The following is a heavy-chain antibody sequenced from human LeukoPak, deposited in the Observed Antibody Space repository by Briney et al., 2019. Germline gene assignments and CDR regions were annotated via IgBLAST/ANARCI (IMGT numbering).Heavy chain of an antibody. V-gene: IGHV4-34*01. D-gene: IGHD3-3*01. Sequence: PSETLSLTCAVYGGSFSGYYWSWIRQPPGKGLEWIGEINHSGSTNYNPSLKSRVTISVDTSKNQFSLKLSSVTAADTAVYYCARCMELLPRTLFPVDLTAPFDYWGQGTLVTVSS. CDR3: ARCMELLPRTLFPVDLTAPFDY. CDR2: INHSGST. CDR1: GGSFSGYY. J-gene: IGHJ4*02.